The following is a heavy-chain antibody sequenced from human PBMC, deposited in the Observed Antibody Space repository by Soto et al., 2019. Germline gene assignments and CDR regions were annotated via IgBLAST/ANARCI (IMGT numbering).Heavy chain of an antibody. CDR1: GYTFTSYG. J-gene: IGHJ6*02. CDR2: ISAYDGYT. V-gene: IGHV1-18*01. CDR3: ARGGFYDSSGARNYYYYGMNV. Sequence: QVQLVQSGAEVKKPGASVKVSCKASGYTFTSYGINWVRQAPGQGLEWLGWISAYDGYTNYAQISQXXASMTTNTSTKXAXMXXRSLRSDDTAMYYCARGGFYDSSGARNYYYYGMNVWGQGTTVTVSS. D-gene: IGHD3-22*01.